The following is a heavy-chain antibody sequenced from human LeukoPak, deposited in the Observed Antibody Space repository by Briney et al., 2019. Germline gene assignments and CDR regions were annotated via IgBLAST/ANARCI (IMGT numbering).Heavy chain of an antibody. CDR1: GFTFGSYS. D-gene: IGHD2-15*01. V-gene: IGHV3-21*01. CDR2: ISSSSSYI. Sequence: GGSLRLSCAASGFTFGSYSMNWVRQAPGKGLEWVSSISSSSSYIYYADSVKGRFTISRDNAKNSLYLQMNSLRAEDTAVYYCARAPLGYCSGGSCYDLDYWGQGTLVTVSS. CDR3: ARAPLGYCSGGSCYDLDY. J-gene: IGHJ4*02.